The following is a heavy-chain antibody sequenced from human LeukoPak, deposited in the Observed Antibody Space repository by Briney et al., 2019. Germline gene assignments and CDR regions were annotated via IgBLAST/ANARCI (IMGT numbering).Heavy chain of an antibody. D-gene: IGHD3-22*01. CDR3: LIIWQDSSGYYTFDY. CDR1: GGSISSSSYY. J-gene: IGHJ4*02. Sequence: SETLSLTCTVSGGSISSSSYYWGWIRQPPGKGLEWIGGIYYSGSTYYNPSLKSRVTISVDTSKNQFSLKLSSVTAADTAVCYCLIIWQDSSGYYTFDYWGQGTLVTVSS. V-gene: IGHV4-39*01. CDR2: IYYSGST.